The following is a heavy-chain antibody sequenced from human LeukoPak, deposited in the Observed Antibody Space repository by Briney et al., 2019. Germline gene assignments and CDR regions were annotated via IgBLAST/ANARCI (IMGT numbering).Heavy chain of an antibody. J-gene: IGHJ4*02. D-gene: IGHD3-16*02. Sequence: SETLSLTCTVSGGSISSSSYYWGWIRQPPGKGLEWIGSIYYSGNTYYNPSLKSRVTISVDTSKNQFSLKLSSVTAADTAVYYCASRKYYDYVWGSYRSTEGPDYWGQGTLVTVSS. CDR2: IYYSGNT. V-gene: IGHV4-39*07. CDR1: GGSISSSSYY. CDR3: ASRKYYDYVWGSYRSTEGPDY.